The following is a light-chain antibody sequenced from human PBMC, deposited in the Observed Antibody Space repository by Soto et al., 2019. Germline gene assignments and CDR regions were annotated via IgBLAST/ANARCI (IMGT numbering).Light chain of an antibody. V-gene: IGKV3-20*01. Sequence: EIVLTQSPGTLSLSPGERATLSCRASQSVSSSYLAWYQQKPGQAPRLLIYGASSRATGIPDRFSGSGSGTDFTLTISRLEPEDCAVYYCQHDGSLVLTFGGGTKVGIK. CDR1: QSVSSSY. CDR2: GAS. J-gene: IGKJ4*01. CDR3: QHDGSLVLT.